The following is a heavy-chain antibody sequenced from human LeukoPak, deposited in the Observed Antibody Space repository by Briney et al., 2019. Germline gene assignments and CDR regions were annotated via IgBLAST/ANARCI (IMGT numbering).Heavy chain of an antibody. J-gene: IGHJ4*02. Sequence: SETLSLTCTVSGGSISSSSYYWGWIRQPPGKGLEWIGSIYYSGGTYYNPSLKSRVTVSVDTSKNQFSLKLSSVTAADTAVYYCARQARRPTPYYFDYWGQGTLVTVSS. CDR2: IYYSGGT. V-gene: IGHV4-39*01. CDR3: ARQARRPTPYYFDY. CDR1: GGSISSSSYY.